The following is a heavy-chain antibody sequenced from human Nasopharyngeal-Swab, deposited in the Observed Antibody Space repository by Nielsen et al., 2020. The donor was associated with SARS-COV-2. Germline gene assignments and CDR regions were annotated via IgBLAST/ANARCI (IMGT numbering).Heavy chain of an antibody. CDR1: GFIFGSYA. D-gene: IGHD2-21*02. J-gene: IGHJ4*02. Sequence: GGSLRLSCAASGFIFGSYAMSWVRQAPGKGLEWVSRVYSGGSGIRYADSVRGRFTISRDDSKNTVYLQMNGLRAEDTAPYYCAKGFGPYVTAADYWGQGTLVTVSS. CDR3: AKGFGPYVTAADY. V-gene: IGHV3-23*03. CDR2: VYSGGSGI.